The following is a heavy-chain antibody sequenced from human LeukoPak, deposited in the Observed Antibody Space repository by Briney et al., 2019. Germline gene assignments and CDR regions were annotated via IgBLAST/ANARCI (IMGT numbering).Heavy chain of an antibody. CDR2: IYHSGST. V-gene: IGHV4-4*07. J-gene: IGHJ4*02. CDR3: ASRRGDYYDRKDYFDY. D-gene: IGHD3-22*01. CDR1: GGSISSYY. Sequence: TSETLSLTCTVSGGSISSYYWSWIRQPAGKGLEWIGSIYHSGSTYYNPSLKSRVTISVDTSKNQFSLKLSSVTAADTAVYYCASRRGDYYDRKDYFDYWGQGTLVTVSS.